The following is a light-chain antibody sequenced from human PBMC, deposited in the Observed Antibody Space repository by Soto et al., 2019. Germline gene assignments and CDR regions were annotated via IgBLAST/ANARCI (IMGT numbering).Light chain of an antibody. CDR2: GAS. V-gene: IGKV3-20*01. J-gene: IGKJ2*01. Sequence: EIVLTQSPGTLSLSPGERATLSCRASQRVSSSYLAWSQQKPGQAPRLLIYGASSRATGIPDRFSGSGSGTDFTLTISRLEPEDFAVYYCQQYGSSWMYTFGQGTKLEIK. CDR3: QQYGSSWMYT. CDR1: QRVSSSY.